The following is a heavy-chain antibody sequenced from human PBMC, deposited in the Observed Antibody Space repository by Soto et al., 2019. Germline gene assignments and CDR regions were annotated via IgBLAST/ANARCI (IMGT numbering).Heavy chain of an antibody. CDR3: EHDHYETSPYYPQDAFDV. J-gene: IGHJ3*01. D-gene: IGHD3-22*01. V-gene: IGHV2-5*01. Sequence: QITLKESGPTLVKPTQTLTLTCTFSGFSLSASGVGVGWIRQPPGRALEWLALIYWNDDKRYRPSLKSRLTITKDNSKHQVVPKMTNMDPVDTATYYCEHDHYETSPYYPQDAFDVWGQGTMVTVSS. CDR1: GFSLSASGVG. CDR2: IYWNDDK.